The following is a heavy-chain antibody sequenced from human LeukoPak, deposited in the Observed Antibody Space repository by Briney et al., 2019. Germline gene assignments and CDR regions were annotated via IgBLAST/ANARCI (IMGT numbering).Heavy chain of an antibody. CDR2: SYSSGST. CDR1: GGSISSGIDY. D-gene: IGHD3-22*01. Sequence: PSETLSLTCTVSGGSISSGIDYCSWIRQPAGKGLEWIGRSYSSGSTNYNPSLKSRVSISVDTSKNQFSLRLSSETAADTAVYYCARGSRYSSGYDYIDQWGQGTLVTVSS. V-gene: IGHV4-61*02. CDR3: ARGSRYSSGYDYIDQ. J-gene: IGHJ4*02.